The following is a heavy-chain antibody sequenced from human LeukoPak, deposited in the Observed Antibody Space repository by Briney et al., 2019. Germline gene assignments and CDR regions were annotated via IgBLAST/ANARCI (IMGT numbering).Heavy chain of an antibody. CDR2: IIPILGIA. CDR1: GGTFSSYA. V-gene: IGHV1-69*04. Sequence: GASVKDSCKASGGTFSSYAISWVRQAPGQGLEWMGRIIPILGIANYAQKFQGRVTITADKSTSTAYMELSSLRSGDTAVYYCARDGELGYCSGGSCQIDYWGQGTLVTVSS. D-gene: IGHD2-15*01. J-gene: IGHJ4*02. CDR3: ARDGELGYCSGGSCQIDY.